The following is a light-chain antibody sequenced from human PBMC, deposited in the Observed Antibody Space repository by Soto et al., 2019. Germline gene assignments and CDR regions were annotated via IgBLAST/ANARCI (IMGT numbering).Light chain of an antibody. Sequence: EIVMTQSPGTLSVSPGERATLSCRASQSLSNNLAWYQQKPGQAPRLLIYSTSTRATGIPARFSGSGSGTEFTLTISSLQSEDFAVYYCQQYNTWPLAFGGGIKVETK. J-gene: IGKJ4*01. CDR1: QSLSNN. V-gene: IGKV3-15*01. CDR2: STS. CDR3: QQYNTWPLA.